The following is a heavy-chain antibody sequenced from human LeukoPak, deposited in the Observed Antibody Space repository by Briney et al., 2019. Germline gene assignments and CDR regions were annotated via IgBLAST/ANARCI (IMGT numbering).Heavy chain of an antibody. CDR2: IKSKTDGGTT. J-gene: IGHJ4*02. V-gene: IGHV3-15*01. Sequence: GGSLRLSCAASGFTFSNAWMSWVRQAPGKGLEWVGSIKSKTDGGTTDYAAPVKGRFTISRDDSKNTLYLQMNSLKTEDTAVYYCTTSFRYGTDRPFDYWGQGTLVTVSS. CDR3: TTSFRYGTDRPFDY. D-gene: IGHD3-10*01. CDR1: GFTFSNAW.